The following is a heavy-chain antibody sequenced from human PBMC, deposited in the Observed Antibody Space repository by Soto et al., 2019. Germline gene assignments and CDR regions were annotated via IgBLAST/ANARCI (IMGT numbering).Heavy chain of an antibody. CDR1: GYTFTGYY. V-gene: IGHV1-2*02. CDR2: INPDSGRT. Sequence: QVQLVQSGPEVGKPGASVKVSCKASGYTFTGYYLHWVRQAPGQGLQWMGYINPDSGRTRYAQKYQGTVTMARDTSITTAYLELSSLKDDASAIFYCALSFSQTNRDVGGQGTTVIVSS. CDR3: ALSFSQTNRDV. J-gene: IGHJ6*01.